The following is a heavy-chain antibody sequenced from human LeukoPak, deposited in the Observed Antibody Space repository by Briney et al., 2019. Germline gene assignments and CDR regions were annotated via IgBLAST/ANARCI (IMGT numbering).Heavy chain of an antibody. V-gene: IGHV1-46*01. CDR3: ARDYYDSSGYYP. CDR1: GYTFTSYY. J-gene: IGHJ5*02. CDR2: INPSGGST. Sequence: ASVNVSWKASGYTFTSYYMHWVRQAPGQGLEWMGIINPSGGSTNYAQKFQGRVTMTRDTSTSTVYMELSSLRSEDTAVYYCARDYYDSSGYYPWGQGTLVTVSS. D-gene: IGHD3-22*01.